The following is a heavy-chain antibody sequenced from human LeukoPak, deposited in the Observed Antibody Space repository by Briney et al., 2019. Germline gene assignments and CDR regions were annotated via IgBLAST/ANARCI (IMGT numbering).Heavy chain of an antibody. V-gene: IGHV3-11*03. CDR3: AAETAADY. D-gene: IGHD6-13*01. CDR1: GIPFSDFY. Sequence: GGSLRLSCVVSGIPFSDFYMNWIRQAPGKGLEWISYVSSSSSYTDYAESVKGRFTISRDNAKSALYLEMSDLRVEDTAVYYCAAETAADYWGQGTLVIVSS. J-gene: IGHJ4*02. CDR2: VSSSSSYT.